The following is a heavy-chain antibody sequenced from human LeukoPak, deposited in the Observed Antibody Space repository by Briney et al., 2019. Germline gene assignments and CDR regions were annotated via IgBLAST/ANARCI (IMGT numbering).Heavy chain of an antibody. Sequence: GSLRLSCAASGFTFSSYAMSWVRQAPGKGLEWVSAISGSGGSTYYADSVKGRFTISRDNSKNTLYLQMNSLRAEDTAVYYCAKDGTIFGVVPPDYWGQGTLVTVSS. CDR3: AKDGTIFGVVPPDY. CDR1: GFTFSSYA. CDR2: ISGSGGST. D-gene: IGHD3-3*01. J-gene: IGHJ4*02. V-gene: IGHV3-23*01.